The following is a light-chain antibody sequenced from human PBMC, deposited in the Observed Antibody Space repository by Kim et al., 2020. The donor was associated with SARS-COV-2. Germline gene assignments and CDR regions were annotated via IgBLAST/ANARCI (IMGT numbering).Light chain of an antibody. CDR3: QQYYTTPYT. V-gene: IGKV4-1*01. J-gene: IGKJ2*01. CDR2: WTS. CDR1: QSVLYSSNNKNC. Sequence: DIVMTQSPDSLAVSLGERATINCKSSQSVLYSSNNKNCLAWYQQKPGQPPKLLVYWTSTRESGVPDRFSGGGSGTDFTLTINSLQAEDVAVYYCQQYYTTPYTFGQGTKLEI.